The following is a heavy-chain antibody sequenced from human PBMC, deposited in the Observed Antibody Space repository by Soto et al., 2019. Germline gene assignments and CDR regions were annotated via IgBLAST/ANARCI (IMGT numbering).Heavy chain of an antibody. CDR3: ARGRYYDFWSGYYLDYYYYMDV. CDR2: IKQDGSEK. J-gene: IGHJ6*03. V-gene: IGHV3-7*04. Sequence: PGGSLRLSCAASGFTFSSYWMSWVRQAPGKGLEWVANIKQDGSEKYYVDSVKGRFTISRDNAKNSLYLQMNSLRAEDTAVYYCARGRYYDFWSGYYLDYYYYMDVWGKGTTVTVSS. CDR1: GFTFSSYW. D-gene: IGHD3-3*01.